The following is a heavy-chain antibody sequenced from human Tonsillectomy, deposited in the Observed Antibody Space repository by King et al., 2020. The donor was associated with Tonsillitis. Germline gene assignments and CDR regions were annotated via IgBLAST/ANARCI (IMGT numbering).Heavy chain of an antibody. J-gene: IGHJ4*02. CDR3: AKGFDRNDSTPWL. CDR1: GFTFSNYA. V-gene: IGHV3-23*04. D-gene: IGHD1-1*01. CDR2: IGGSGDT. Sequence: VQLVESGGGLVQPGGSLRLSCAASGFTFSNYAMNWVRQAPGKGLEWVSSIGGSGDTYYADSVKGRFTISRDNSKNTLHLQMNSLRAEDAAVYHCAKGFDRNDSTPWLWGQGTLVTVSS.